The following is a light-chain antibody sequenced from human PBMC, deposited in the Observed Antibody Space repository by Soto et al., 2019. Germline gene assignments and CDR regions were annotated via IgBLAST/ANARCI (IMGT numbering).Light chain of an antibody. CDR2: DAS. CDR1: QSINTW. J-gene: IGKJ5*01. CDR3: QQYGDSPLIT. Sequence: DIQMTQSPSTLSASIGDRVTITCRASQSINTWLAWYQQRPGKAPKLLVYDASSLESGVPSRFRGSGSGTDFTLTISRLEPEDFAVYYCQQYGDSPLITFGQGTRLEIK. V-gene: IGKV1-5*01.